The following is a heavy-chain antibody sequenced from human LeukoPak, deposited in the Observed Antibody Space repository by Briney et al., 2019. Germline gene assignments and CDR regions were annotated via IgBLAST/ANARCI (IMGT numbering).Heavy chain of an antibody. V-gene: IGHV3-11*01. CDR2: ISSSGSTI. CDR3: ARDFRSCSSTSCYAGVVWFDP. Sequence: GGSLRLPCAASGFTFSDYYMSWIRQAPGKGLEWVSYISSSGSTIYYADSVKGRFTISRDNAKNSLYLQMNSLRAEDTAVYYCARDFRSCSSTSCYAGVVWFDPWGQGTLVTVSS. D-gene: IGHD2-2*01. J-gene: IGHJ5*02. CDR1: GFTFSDYY.